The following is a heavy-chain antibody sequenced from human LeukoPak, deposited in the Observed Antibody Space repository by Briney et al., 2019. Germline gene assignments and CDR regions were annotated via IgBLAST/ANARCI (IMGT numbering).Heavy chain of an antibody. J-gene: IGHJ5*01. Sequence: PSETLSLTCTVSGGSISSSGSYWRWVRQHPEKGLEWIGYIYYSGSTYYNPSLKSRVTIPVDTAKNQFSLKLSSVTAADTATYYCARSARYCRGGSCLDSWGQGTLVTVSS. D-gene: IGHD2-15*01. V-gene: IGHV4-31*03. CDR3: ARSARYCRGGSCLDS. CDR2: IYYSGST. CDR1: GGSISSSGSY.